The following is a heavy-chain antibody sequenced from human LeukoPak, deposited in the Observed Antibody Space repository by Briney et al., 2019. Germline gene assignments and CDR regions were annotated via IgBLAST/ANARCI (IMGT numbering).Heavy chain of an antibody. CDR2: INPNSGGT. CDR1: GYIFTGYY. V-gene: IGHV1-2*02. J-gene: IGHJ4*02. D-gene: IGHD1-26*01. Sequence: VASVKVSCKASGYIFTGYYMHWVRQAPGQGLEWMGWINPNSGGTNYAQKFQGRVTMTRDTSISTAYMELSRLRSDDTAVYYCASLISGSYWQTGYYFDYWGQGTLVTVSS. CDR3: ASLISGSYWQTGYYFDY.